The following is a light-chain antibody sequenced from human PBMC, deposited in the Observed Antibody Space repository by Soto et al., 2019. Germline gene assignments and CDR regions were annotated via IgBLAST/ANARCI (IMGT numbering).Light chain of an antibody. Sequence: IVLTQSPVTLSLSPGERATLSCRASQSVSSNLAWYQQKPGQAPRLLIYGASTRATGIPDRFSGSGSGTDFTLTISRLEPEDFAMYYCLHHGSSLWTFGQGTKVDI. CDR3: LHHGSSLWT. J-gene: IGKJ1*01. CDR2: GAS. V-gene: IGKV3-20*01. CDR1: QSVSSN.